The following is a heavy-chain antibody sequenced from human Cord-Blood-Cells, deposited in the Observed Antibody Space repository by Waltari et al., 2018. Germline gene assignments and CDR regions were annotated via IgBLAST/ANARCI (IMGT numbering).Heavy chain of an antibody. CDR2: IYYSGST. Sequence: QLQLQESGPGLVKPSETLSLTCTVSGGSISSSSYYWGWIRQPPGKGLEWIGSIYYSGSTSYNPSLKSRVTISVDTSKNQFSLKLSSVTAADTAVYYCARQVIAAADAFDIWGQGTMVTVSS. D-gene: IGHD6-13*01. CDR1: GGSISSSSYY. J-gene: IGHJ3*02. V-gene: IGHV4-39*01. CDR3: ARQVIAAADAFDI.